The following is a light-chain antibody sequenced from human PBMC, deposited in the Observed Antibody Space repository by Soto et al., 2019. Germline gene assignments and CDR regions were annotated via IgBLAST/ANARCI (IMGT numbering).Light chain of an antibody. CDR2: EVS. V-gene: IGLV2-14*01. CDR3: SSYTSSRTLV. CDR1: SSDVGGYNY. Sequence: QSALTQPASVSGSPGQSISISCTGTSSDVGGYNYVSWYQQHPVKAPKLMIYEVSNRPSGVSNRFSASKSGNTASLTISGLQAEDEADYYCSSYTSSRTLVFGGGTTLTV. J-gene: IGLJ2*01.